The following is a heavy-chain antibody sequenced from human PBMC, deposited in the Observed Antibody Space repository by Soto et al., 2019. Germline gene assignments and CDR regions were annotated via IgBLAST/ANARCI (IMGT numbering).Heavy chain of an antibody. Sequence: GGSLRLSCAASGFTFSSYAMSWVRQAPGKGLEWVSAISGSGGSTYYADSVKGRFTISRDNSKNTLYLQMNSLRAEDTAVYYCAKQGYCSGGSCYHFDYWGQGTLVTVSS. V-gene: IGHV3-23*01. CDR1: GFTFSSYA. D-gene: IGHD2-15*01. J-gene: IGHJ4*02. CDR2: ISGSGGST. CDR3: AKQGYCSGGSCYHFDY.